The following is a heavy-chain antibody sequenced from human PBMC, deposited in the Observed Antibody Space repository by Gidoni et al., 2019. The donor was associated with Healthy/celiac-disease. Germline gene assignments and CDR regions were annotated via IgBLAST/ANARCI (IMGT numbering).Heavy chain of an antibody. CDR1: GFTFDDYA. CDR3: AKDTSGSMVRGRMDV. Sequence: EVQLVASGGGLVQPGRSLRLSCAASGFTFDDYAMHWGRQAPGKGLEWVSGIRWNSGSIGYADSVKGRFTISRDNAKISLYLQMNSLRAEDTALYYCAKDTSGSMVRGRMDVWGQGTTVTVSS. J-gene: IGHJ6*02. V-gene: IGHV3-9*01. CDR2: IRWNSGSI. D-gene: IGHD3-10*01.